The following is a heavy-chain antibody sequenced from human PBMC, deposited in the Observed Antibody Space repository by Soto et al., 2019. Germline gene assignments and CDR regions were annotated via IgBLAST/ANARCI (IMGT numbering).Heavy chain of an antibody. D-gene: IGHD2-2*01. V-gene: IGHV1-18*04. CDR1: GYTFTSYG. J-gene: IGHJ6*02. CDR2: ISAYNGNT. Sequence: ASVKVSCKASGYTFTSYGISWVRQAPGQGLEWMGWISAYNGNTNYAQKLRGRVTMTTDTSTSTAYMELRSLRSDDTAVYYCARVPAVVVPAAYYYYYGMDVWGQGTTVTVSS. CDR3: ARVPAVVVPAAYYYYYGMDV.